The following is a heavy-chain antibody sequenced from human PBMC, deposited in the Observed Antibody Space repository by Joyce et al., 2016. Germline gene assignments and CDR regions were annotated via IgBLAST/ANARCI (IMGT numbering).Heavy chain of an antibody. CDR2: IYPVASDT. CDR1: AYSFTNYW. J-gene: IGHJ3*01. V-gene: IGHV5-51*01. D-gene: IGHD6-19*01. CDR3: ARPASSGWYVAFDF. Sequence: EVQLVQSGAEVKKPGESLKISCKVSAYSFTNYWIGWVRQMPGKGLELMGIIYPVASDTRYSPSFQGQVNISVDKSINTAYLQWSSLKASDTAMYYCARPASSGWYVAFDFWGQGTMVTVSS.